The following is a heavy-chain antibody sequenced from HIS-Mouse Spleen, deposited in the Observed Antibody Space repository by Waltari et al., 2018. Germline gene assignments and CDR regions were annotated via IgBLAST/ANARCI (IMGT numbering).Heavy chain of an antibody. V-gene: IGHV3-48*02. CDR2: ISSSSSTI. D-gene: IGHD2-2*01. CDR3: AREGCSSTSCYGSGSYYFDY. J-gene: IGHJ4*02. Sequence: EVQLVESGGGLVQPGGSLRLSCAASGFTFSSYSMNWVRQAQGKGLEWVSYISSSSSTIYYADSVKGRFTISRDNAKNSLYLQMNSLRDEDTAVYYCAREGCSSTSCYGSGSYYFDYWGQGTLVTVSS. CDR1: GFTFSSYS.